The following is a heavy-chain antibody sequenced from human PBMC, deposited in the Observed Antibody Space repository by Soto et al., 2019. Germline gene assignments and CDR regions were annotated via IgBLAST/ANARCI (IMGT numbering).Heavy chain of an antibody. Sequence: PGGSLRLSCAASGFTFSSYGMHWVRQAPGKGLEWVAVIWYDGSNKYYADSVKGRFTISRDNSKNTLYLQMNSLRAEDTAVYYCARDPGIAAGPIFDYWGQGTLVTVSS. J-gene: IGHJ4*02. CDR3: ARDPGIAAGPIFDY. D-gene: IGHD6-13*01. CDR1: GFTFSSYG. V-gene: IGHV3-33*01. CDR2: IWYDGSNK.